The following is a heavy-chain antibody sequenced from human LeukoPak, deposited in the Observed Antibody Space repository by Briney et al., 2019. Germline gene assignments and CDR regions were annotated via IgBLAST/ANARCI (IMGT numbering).Heavy chain of an antibody. V-gene: IGHV7-4-1*02. J-gene: IGHJ5*02. D-gene: IGHD2-8*01. CDR3: AREGYCTNGVCFNNWFDP. Sequence: ASVKVSCKASGYTFTSYAMNWVRQAPGQGLEWMGWINTNTGNPTYAQGFTGRFVFSLDTSVSTAYLQISSLKAEDTAVYHCAREGYCTNGVCFNNWFDPWGQGTLVTVSS. CDR1: GYTFTSYA. CDR2: INTNTGNP.